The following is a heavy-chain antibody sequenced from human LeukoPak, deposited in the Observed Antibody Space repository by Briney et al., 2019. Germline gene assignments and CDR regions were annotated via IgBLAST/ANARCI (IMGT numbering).Heavy chain of an antibody. CDR2: IYTDGST. D-gene: IGHD1/OR15-1a*01. CDR1: GFTVSRNY. Sequence: GGSLRLSCAASGFTVSRNYMTWVRQAPGKGLEWVSVIYTDGSTYYADSVKGRFTISRDNSKITLYLQMNSLRAEDTAVYYCAKVRANRFASFDYWGQGTLVTVSS. CDR3: AKVRANRFASFDY. V-gene: IGHV3-53*01. J-gene: IGHJ4*02.